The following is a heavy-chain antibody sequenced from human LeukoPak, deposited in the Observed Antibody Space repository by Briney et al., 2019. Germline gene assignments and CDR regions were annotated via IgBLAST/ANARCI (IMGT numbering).Heavy chain of an antibody. CDR1: GYTFTDYY. CDR2: VDPEDGET. D-gene: IGHD5-18*01. Sequence: ATVKISCKVSGYTFTDYYMHWVQQAPGKGLEWMGLVDPEDGETIYAEKFQGRVTITADTSTDAAYMELSSLRSEDTAVYYCATSSGYSYGAIDYWGQGTLVTVSS. CDR3: ATSSGYSYGAIDY. V-gene: IGHV1-69-2*01. J-gene: IGHJ4*02.